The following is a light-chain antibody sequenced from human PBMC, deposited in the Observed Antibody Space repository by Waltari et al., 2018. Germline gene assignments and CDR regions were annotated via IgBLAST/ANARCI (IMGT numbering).Light chain of an antibody. J-gene: IGKJ2*01. CDR1: QTIPTF. CDR3: QEYDSFPT. V-gene: IGKV1-5*03. Sequence: DIRLTQSPSTLSASIGDRVTISCRASQTIPTFLAWYQQKPGRAPTLLIYMVSTLKSGVPSRFSGSGSGTEFILTIGSLQPDDFATYYCQEYDSFPTFGQGTKLEI. CDR2: MVS.